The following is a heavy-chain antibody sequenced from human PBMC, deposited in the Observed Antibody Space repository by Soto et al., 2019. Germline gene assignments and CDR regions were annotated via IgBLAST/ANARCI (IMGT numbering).Heavy chain of an antibody. Sequence: QVQLQESGPGLVKPSQTLSLTCTVSGGSISSGEYYWIWIRPHPGKGLEWIGYIYYSGSTYYTPSLKSRVTISVDTSKNPFSLKRSSVTAADTAVYYSARWWSGSGQGFDPWGQGTLVTVSS. CDR1: GGSISSGEYY. CDR2: IYYSGST. V-gene: IGHV4-31*03. D-gene: IGHD3-3*01. J-gene: IGHJ5*02. CDR3: ARWWSGSGQGFDP.